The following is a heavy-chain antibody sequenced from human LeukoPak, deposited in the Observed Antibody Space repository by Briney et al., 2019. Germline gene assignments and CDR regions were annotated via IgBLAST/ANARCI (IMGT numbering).Heavy chain of an antibody. D-gene: IGHD6-13*01. J-gene: IGHJ4*02. Sequence: PGGSLRLSCAASGFTFSSYDMKWVRQAPGKGLEWVSSISSSGSTIYYADSVKGRFTISRDNAKNSLYLQMNSLRAEDTAVYYCARVPRWYVIDYWGQGTLVTVSS. CDR2: ISSSGSTI. CDR3: ARVPRWYVIDY. V-gene: IGHV3-48*03. CDR1: GFTFSSYD.